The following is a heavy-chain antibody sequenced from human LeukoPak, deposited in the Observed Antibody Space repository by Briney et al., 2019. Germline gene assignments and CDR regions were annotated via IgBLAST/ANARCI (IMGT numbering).Heavy chain of an antibody. CDR1: GGTFSSYA. V-gene: IGHV1-69*01. D-gene: IGHD3-3*01. CDR2: IIPIFGTA. Sequence: SVKVSCKASGGTFSSYAISWVRQAPGQGLEWMGGIIPIFGTANYAQKFQGRVTITADESTSTAYMELSSLRSEDTAVYYCARGTNRITIFGVVTPNYYYYYMDVWGKGTTVTASS. J-gene: IGHJ6*03. CDR3: ARGTNRITIFGVVTPNYYYYYMDV.